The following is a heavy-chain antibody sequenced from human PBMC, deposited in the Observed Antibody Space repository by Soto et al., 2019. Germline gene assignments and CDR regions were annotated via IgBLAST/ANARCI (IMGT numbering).Heavy chain of an antibody. CDR3: ARRYCSGGSCYLDGHYYYGMDV. CDR2: IIPIFGTA. J-gene: IGHJ6*02. D-gene: IGHD2-15*01. CDR1: GGTFSSYA. Sequence: QVQLVQSGAEVKKPGSSVKVSCKASGGTFSSYAISWVRQAPGQGLEWMGGIIPIFGTANYAQKFQGRVTITADESTSTAYMELSSLRSEDTAVYYCARRYCSGGSCYLDGHYYYGMDVWGQGTTVTVSS. V-gene: IGHV1-69*01.